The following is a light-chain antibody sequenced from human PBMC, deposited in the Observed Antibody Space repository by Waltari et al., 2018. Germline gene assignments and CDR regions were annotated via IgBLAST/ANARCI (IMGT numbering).Light chain of an antibody. V-gene: IGKV1-39*01. Sequence: DLQLTQSPSSLSASVGDRVTLTCRASQSIASYLNWYQQKPGKAPKFLIYSASSLQSGVPSRFSGSRSGTDFTLTINSLQPEDFAVYYCQQSYTSPFTFGPGTRVDIK. J-gene: IGKJ3*01. CDR3: QQSYTSPFT. CDR1: QSIASY. CDR2: SAS.